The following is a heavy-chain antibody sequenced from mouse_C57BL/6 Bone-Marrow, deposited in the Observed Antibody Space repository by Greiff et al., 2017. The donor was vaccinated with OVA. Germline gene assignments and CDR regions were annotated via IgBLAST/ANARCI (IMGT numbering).Heavy chain of an antibody. J-gene: IGHJ4*01. CDR2: IDPSDSYT. CDR3: ARLPFYDGCTGGYARDY. Sequence: QVQLQQPGAELVKPGASVKLSCKASGYTFTSYWMQWVKQRPGQGLEWIGEIDPSDSYTNYNQKFKGKATLTVDTSSSTAYMQLSSLTSEDSAVYYCARLPFYDGCTGGYARDYWGKGTSVTVSS. CDR1: GYTFTSYW. V-gene: IGHV1-50*01. D-gene: IGHD2-3*01.